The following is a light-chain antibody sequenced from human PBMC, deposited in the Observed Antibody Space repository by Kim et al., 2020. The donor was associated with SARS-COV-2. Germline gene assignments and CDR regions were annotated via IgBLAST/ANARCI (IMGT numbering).Light chain of an antibody. CDR1: DAYVS. Sequence: GSPEQSIGISCTGVDAYVSVSWYQQVPGESTSLLISDVNDRPSGISSRFSVSISANTASLIISGLLAEDEAVYYCASYVDSALWVFGGGPKLTVL. V-gene: IGLV2-14*03. CDR2: DVN. CDR3: ASYVDSALWV. J-gene: IGLJ3*02.